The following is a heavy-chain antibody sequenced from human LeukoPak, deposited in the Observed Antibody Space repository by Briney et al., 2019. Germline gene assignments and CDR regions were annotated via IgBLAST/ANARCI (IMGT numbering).Heavy chain of an antibody. J-gene: IGHJ3*02. D-gene: IGHD1-14*01. CDR1: GFTVSSNY. CDR3: ARDNPQEHAFDI. Sequence: GGSLRLSCAASGFTVSSNYMSWVRQAPGTGLGWVSVIYSGGSTYYADSVKGRFTISRHNSKNTLYLQMNSLRAEDTAVYYCARDNPQEHAFDIWGQGTMVTVSS. V-gene: IGHV3-53*04. CDR2: IYSGGST.